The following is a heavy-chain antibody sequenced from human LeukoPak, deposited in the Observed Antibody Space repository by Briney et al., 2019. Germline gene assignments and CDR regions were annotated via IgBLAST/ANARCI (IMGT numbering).Heavy chain of an antibody. CDR3: ARDGVPGYSSFWSPFDP. Sequence: SETLSLTCTVSDGSISSYYWSWIRQPPGKGLEWIGYIHTSGSTNYNPSLKSRVTISVDTSKNQFSLRLSSVTAADTAVYYCARDGVPGYSSFWSPFDPWGQGTLVTVSS. CDR2: IHTSGST. CDR1: DGSISSYY. J-gene: IGHJ5*02. V-gene: IGHV4-4*09. D-gene: IGHD6-19*01.